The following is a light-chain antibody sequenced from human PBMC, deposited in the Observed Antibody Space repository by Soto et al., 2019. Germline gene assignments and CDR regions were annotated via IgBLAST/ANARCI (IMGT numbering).Light chain of an antibody. CDR1: QSVSSY. J-gene: IGKJ4*01. Sequence: EIVLTQSPATLSLSPGERATLSCRASQSVSSYLAWYQQKPGQAPRLLIYAASNRAAGIPARFSGSGSGTEFTLTISILQSADFAVYYCQQYNNWPLTFGGGTKVDIK. CDR2: AAS. CDR3: QQYNNWPLT. V-gene: IGKV3D-15*03.